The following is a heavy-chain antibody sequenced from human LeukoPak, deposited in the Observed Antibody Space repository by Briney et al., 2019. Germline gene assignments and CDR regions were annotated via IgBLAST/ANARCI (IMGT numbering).Heavy chain of an antibody. CDR3: AREGSGGYLFDY. V-gene: IGHV6-1*01. D-gene: IGHD3-10*01. CDR2: TYYRSKWYY. CDR1: GDSVSSSSAA. Sequence: SQTLSLTCDISGDSVSSSSAAWSWIRQAPSRGLEWLGRTYYRSKWYYDYAASVKSRITIKPDTTKNQFSLQVNSMTPEDTTVYYCAREGSGGYLFDYWDQGTLVTVSS. J-gene: IGHJ4*02.